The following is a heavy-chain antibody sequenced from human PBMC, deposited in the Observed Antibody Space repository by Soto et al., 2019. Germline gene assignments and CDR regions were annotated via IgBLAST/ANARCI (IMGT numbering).Heavy chain of an antibody. J-gene: IGHJ6*03. CDR3: ARRGVLSSANMDV. D-gene: IGHD2-8*01. CDR1: GGSISSSSYY. CDR2: IYYSGST. Sequence: QLQLQESGPGLVKPSETLSLTCTVSGGSISSSSYYWGWIRQPPGKGLEWIGSIYYSGSTYYNPSLKSRVTISVATSKYQFSLKLSSVTAADTAVYYCARRGVLSSANMDVWGKGTTVTVFS. V-gene: IGHV4-39*01.